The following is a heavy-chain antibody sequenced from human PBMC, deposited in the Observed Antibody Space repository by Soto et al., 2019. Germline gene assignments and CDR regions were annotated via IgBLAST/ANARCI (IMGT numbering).Heavy chain of an antibody. CDR1: RFSFNRDV. V-gene: IGHV3-15*07. CDR2: IRSNTDGGTT. CDR3: AKDQRELRWPRQLCPLDY. D-gene: IGHD1-26*01. Sequence: PWWSQRLCGVEARFSFNRDVMAWVRQAPGKGLEWVSAIRSNTDGGTTDYAAPVKGRFTISRDDSKNTLYLQMNSLKTEDTAVYYCAKDQRELRWPRQLCPLDYWGQGTLVTVSS. J-gene: IGHJ4*02.